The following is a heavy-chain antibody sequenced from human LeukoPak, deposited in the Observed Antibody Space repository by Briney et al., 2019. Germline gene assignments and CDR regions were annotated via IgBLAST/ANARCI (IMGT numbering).Heavy chain of an antibody. CDR2: ISYDGKT. Sequence: SETLSLTCNVSGASINSYRWNWIRQPPGKGLEWIGYISYDGKTNYNPSLKSRLTLSVDTSKNQFSLNLNSVTAADTARYYCTKGYYEPFDSWGQGTLVTVTS. D-gene: IGHD3-22*01. CDR3: TKGYYEPFDS. V-gene: IGHV4-59*01. J-gene: IGHJ4*02. CDR1: GASINSYR.